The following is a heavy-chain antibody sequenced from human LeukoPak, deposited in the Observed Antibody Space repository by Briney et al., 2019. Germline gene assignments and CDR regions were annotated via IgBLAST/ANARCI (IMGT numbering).Heavy chain of an antibody. CDR3: ARQRGGTYSSSSDDAFDI. Sequence: GESLKISCKGSGYSFTSYWIGWMRQMPGKGLEWMGIIYPGDSDTRYSPSFQGQVTISADKSISTAYLQWSSLKASDTAMYYCARQRGGTYSSSSDDAFDIWGQGTMVTVSS. D-gene: IGHD6-6*01. CDR2: IYPGDSDT. J-gene: IGHJ3*02. CDR1: GYSFTSYW. V-gene: IGHV5-51*01.